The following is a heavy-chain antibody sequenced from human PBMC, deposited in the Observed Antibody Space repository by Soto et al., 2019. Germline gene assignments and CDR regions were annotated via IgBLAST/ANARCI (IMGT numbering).Heavy chain of an antibody. CDR3: TKDDILTGYPSGFDY. CDR1: GFTFSGSA. Sequence: GGSLRLSCAASGFTFSGSAMHWVRQASGKGLEWVGRIRSKANSYATAHAASVKGRFTISRDDSKNTAYLQMNSLKTEDTAVYYCTKDDILTGYPSGFDYWGQGTLVTVSS. J-gene: IGHJ4*02. D-gene: IGHD3-9*01. V-gene: IGHV3-73*01. CDR2: IRSKANSYAT.